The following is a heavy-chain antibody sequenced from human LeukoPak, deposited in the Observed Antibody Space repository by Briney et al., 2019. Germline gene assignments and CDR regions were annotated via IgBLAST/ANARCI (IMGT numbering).Heavy chain of an antibody. CDR1: GGSISSYY. D-gene: IGHD6-19*01. V-gene: IGHV4-59*01. Sequence: SETLSLTCTVSGGSISSYYWSCIRQPPGKGLEWIGYIYYSGSTNYNPSLKSRVTISVDTSKNQFSLKLSSVTAADTAVYYCARAATPGIAVAGTNYYMDVWGKGTTVTVSS. J-gene: IGHJ6*03. CDR3: ARAATPGIAVAGTNYYMDV. CDR2: IYYSGST.